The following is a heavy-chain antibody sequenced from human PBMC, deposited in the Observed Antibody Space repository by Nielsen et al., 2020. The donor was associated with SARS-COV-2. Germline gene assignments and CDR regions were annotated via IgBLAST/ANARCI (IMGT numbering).Heavy chain of an antibody. CDR1: GFPFRSLW. D-gene: IGHD2-15*01. Sequence: GGPLRLSFAPSGFPFRSLWLTWVGQVQGQGLEWVADINPDGSAKFYVDSVKGRFTIPRDTAKNSMSLQMTGLRVEDTAVYYCARDWSRAADVWGQGTMVNVSS. CDR3: ARDWSRAADV. V-gene: IGHV3-7*01. J-gene: IGHJ3*01. CDR2: INPDGSAK.